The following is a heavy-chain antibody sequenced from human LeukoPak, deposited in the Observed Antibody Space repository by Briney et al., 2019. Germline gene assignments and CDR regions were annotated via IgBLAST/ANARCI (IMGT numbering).Heavy chain of an antibody. CDR3: ARVDPDSSSTLEVFDY. CDR2: IYYSGST. D-gene: IGHD6-6*01. Sequence: SETLSLTCTVSGGSISSYYWSWIRQPPGKGLEWIGYIYYSGSTNHNPSLKSRVTISVDTSKNQFSLKLSSVTAADTAVYYCARVDPDSSSTLEVFDYWGQGTLVTVSS. J-gene: IGHJ4*02. V-gene: IGHV4-59*01. CDR1: GGSISSYY.